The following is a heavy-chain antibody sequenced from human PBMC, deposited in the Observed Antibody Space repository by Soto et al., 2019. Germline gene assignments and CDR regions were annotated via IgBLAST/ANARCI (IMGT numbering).Heavy chain of an antibody. D-gene: IGHD3-3*01. J-gene: IGHJ6*02. CDR1: GYTFTSYG. Sequence: QVQLVQSGAEVKKPGASVKVSCKASGYTFTSYGITWVRQAPGQGLEWMGWISGYNGITNYAQKLKGRVTMTTDTSTSTAYMELRSLRSDDTAVDYCARDPSIFGVVQNYGMAVWGQGTTVTVSS. CDR2: ISGYNGIT. CDR3: ARDPSIFGVVQNYGMAV. V-gene: IGHV1-18*01.